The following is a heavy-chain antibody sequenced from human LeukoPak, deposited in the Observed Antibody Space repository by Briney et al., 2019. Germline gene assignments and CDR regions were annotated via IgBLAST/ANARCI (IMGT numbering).Heavy chain of an antibody. CDR1: GYTFTGYY. J-gene: IGHJ4*02. D-gene: IGHD3-10*01. V-gene: IGHV1-2*06. Sequence: VASVKVSCKASGYTFTGYYMHWVRQAPGQGLEWMGRINPNSGGTNYAQKFQGRVIMTRETSISTAYMELSRLRSDDTAVYYCAVITMVRGVMLHYWGQGTLVTVSS. CDR2: INPNSGGT. CDR3: AVITMVRGVMLHY.